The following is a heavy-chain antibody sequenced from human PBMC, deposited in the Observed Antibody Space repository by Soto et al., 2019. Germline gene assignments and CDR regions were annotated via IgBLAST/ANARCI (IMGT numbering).Heavy chain of an antibody. D-gene: IGHD2-8*02. CDR2: FSLSGTT. Sequence: PSETLSLTCTVSGASITGSFFWSWIRQPAGKGLEWIGRFSLSGTTNYNLSLRSRVTMSADVSKNQFSLRLTSVTAADTALYYCARGMTPPGAPAWYYFDSWGQGTLVTVSS. J-gene: IGHJ4*02. CDR3: ARGMTPPGAPAWYYFDS. V-gene: IGHV4-4*07. CDR1: GASITGSFF.